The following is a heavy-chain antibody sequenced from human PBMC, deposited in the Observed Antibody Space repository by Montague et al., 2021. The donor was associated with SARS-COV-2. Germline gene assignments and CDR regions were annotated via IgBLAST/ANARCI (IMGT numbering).Heavy chain of an antibody. CDR1: GFTFSSYA. D-gene: IGHD3-9*01. V-gene: IGHV3-30*04. CDR2: ISYDGSNK. J-gene: IGHJ4*02. CDR3: ARDDYDILTGPFDY. Sequence: SRRISCAASGFTFSSYAMHWVRQAPGKGLEWVAAISYDGSNKYYADSVKGRFTISRDNSKNTLYVQMNSLRAEDTAVYYCARDDYDILTGPFDYWGQGTLVTVSS.